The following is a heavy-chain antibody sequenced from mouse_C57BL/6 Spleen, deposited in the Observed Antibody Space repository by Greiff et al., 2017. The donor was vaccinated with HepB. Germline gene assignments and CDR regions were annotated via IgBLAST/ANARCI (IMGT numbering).Heavy chain of an antibody. V-gene: IGHV5-17*01. CDR3: ARRNDGSNYYAMDY. D-gene: IGHD2-3*01. Sequence: EVQVVESGGGLVKPGGSLKLSCAASGFTFSDYGMHWVRQAPEKGLEWVAYISSGSSTIYYADTVKGRFTISRDNAKNTLFLQMTSLRSEDTAMYYCARRNDGSNYYAMDYWGQGTSVTVSS. CDR1: GFTFSDYG. CDR2: ISSGSSTI. J-gene: IGHJ4*01.